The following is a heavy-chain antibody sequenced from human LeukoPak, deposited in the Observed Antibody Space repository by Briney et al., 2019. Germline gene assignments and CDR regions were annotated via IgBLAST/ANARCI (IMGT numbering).Heavy chain of an antibody. CDR2: IYPGDSDT. V-gene: IGHV5-51*01. CDR1: GYSFTTYW. Sequence: GESLKISCKDSGYSFTTYWIAWARQMPGKDLEWMGIIYPGDSDTRYSPSFQGQVTISADKSISTAYLQWSSLKASDTAMYYCARQIAAAHRAFDIWGQGTMVTVSS. J-gene: IGHJ3*02. CDR3: ARQIAAAHRAFDI. D-gene: IGHD6-13*01.